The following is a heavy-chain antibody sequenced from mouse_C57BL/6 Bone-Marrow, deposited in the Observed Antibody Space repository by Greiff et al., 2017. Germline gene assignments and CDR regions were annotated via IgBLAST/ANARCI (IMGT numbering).Heavy chain of an antibody. CDR2: ISSGSSTI. Sequence: EVHLLESGGGLVKPGGSLKLSCAASGFTFSDYGMHWVRQAPEKGLEWVAYISSGSSTIYYADTVKGRFTITRDNAKNTLFLQMTSLRSEDTAMYYCARPHYSSSYYFDYWGQGTTLTVSS. D-gene: IGHD1-1*01. CDR1: GFTFSDYG. J-gene: IGHJ2*01. CDR3: ARPHYSSSYYFDY. V-gene: IGHV5-17*01.